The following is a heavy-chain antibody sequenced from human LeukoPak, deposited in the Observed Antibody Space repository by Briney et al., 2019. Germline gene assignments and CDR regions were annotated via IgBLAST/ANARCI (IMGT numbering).Heavy chain of an antibody. Sequence: GGSLRLSCAAAGFTFSSYGIHWVRQTPGKGLEWVAVISYEGSNKYYADSVKGRFTISRDNSKSTLYQQMNSLRAEDTAAYYCAKDFRDDCSGGSCNWFDPWGQGTLVTVSS. CDR1: GFTFSSYG. J-gene: IGHJ5*02. V-gene: IGHV3-30*18. CDR3: AKDFRDDCSGGSCNWFDP. D-gene: IGHD2-15*01. CDR2: ISYEGSNK.